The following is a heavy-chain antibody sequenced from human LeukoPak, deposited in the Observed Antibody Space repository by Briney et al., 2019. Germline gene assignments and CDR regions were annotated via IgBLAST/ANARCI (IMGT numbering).Heavy chain of an antibody. J-gene: IGHJ4*02. CDR3: ARDRDWSFDY. CDR1: GFSFSEHS. CDR2: IRGSSSAM. D-gene: IGHD3-9*01. V-gene: IGHV3-48*04. Sequence: GGSLRLSCAASGFSFSEHSMNWVRQAPGKGLEWVSNIRGSSSAMNYADSVKGRFTISRGNAKNSLYLEMSSLRAEDTAVYYCARDRDWSFDYWGLGTLVSVSS.